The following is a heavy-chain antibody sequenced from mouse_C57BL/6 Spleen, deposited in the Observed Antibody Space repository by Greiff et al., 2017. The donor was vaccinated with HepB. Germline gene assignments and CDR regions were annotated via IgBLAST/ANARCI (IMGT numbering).Heavy chain of an antibody. CDR3: ARSSGYGSSCPCFAY. V-gene: IGHV1-18*01. CDR2: INPNNGGT. Sequence: EVQLQQSGPELVKPGASVKIPCKASGYTFTDYNMDWVKQSNGKSLEWIGDINPNNGGTNYNQKFKGKATLTVDKSSSTAYMELRSLTSEDTAVYYCARSSGYGSSCPCFAYWGQGTLVTVSA. D-gene: IGHD1-1*01. J-gene: IGHJ3*01. CDR1: GYTFTDYN.